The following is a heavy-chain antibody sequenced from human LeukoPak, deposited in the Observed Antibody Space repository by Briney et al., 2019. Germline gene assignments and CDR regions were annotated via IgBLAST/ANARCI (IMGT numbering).Heavy chain of an antibody. CDR1: GGTFSSYA. CDR2: IIPIFGTA. V-gene: IGHV1-69*05. D-gene: IGHD6-19*01. Sequence: SVKVSCKASGGTFSSYAISWVRQAPGQGLEWMGGIIPIFGTANYAQKFQGRVTITTDESTSTAYMELSSLRSEDTAVYYCAREAYSTGWYSHGAFDIWGQGTMVTVSS. CDR3: AREAYSTGWYSHGAFDI. J-gene: IGHJ3*02.